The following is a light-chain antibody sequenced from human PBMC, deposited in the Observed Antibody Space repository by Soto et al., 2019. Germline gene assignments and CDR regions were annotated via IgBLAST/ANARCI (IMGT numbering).Light chain of an antibody. V-gene: IGKV1-5*01. CDR3: QQHKSSPWT. Sequence: DIQMTQSPSTLSASVGDRVTITCRASQSIGDWLAWFQQKPGKAPKLLIYDVSSLESGVPSRFSGSGSGTEFTLTISSLQPDDFATYYCQQHKSSPWTFGQGTKVEVK. J-gene: IGKJ1*01. CDR2: DVS. CDR1: QSIGDW.